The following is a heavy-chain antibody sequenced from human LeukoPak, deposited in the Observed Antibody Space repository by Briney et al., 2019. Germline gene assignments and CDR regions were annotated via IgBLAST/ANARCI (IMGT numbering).Heavy chain of an antibody. CDR1: GGSISNKY. D-gene: IGHD3-22*01. V-gene: IGHV4-59*01. CDR2: IYYSGST. J-gene: IGHJ4*02. CDR3: ARVTGYMIEDYFDY. Sequence: PSETLSLTCTVSGGSISNKYWSWIRQPPGKGLEWIGYIYYSGSTNYKPSLKSRVTISVETSKNQFSLKLRSVTAADTAVYYCARVTGYMIEDYFDYWGQGTLVTVSS.